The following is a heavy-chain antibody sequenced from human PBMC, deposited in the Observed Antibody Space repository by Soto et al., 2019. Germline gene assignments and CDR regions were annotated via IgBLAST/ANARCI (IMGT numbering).Heavy chain of an antibody. D-gene: IGHD6-19*01. CDR1: GYTFTSYG. CDR3: ARPAKSIAVAGLDY. CDR2: ISAYNGNT. J-gene: IGHJ4*02. Sequence: ASVKVSCKASGYTFTSYGVSWVRQAPGQGLEWMGWISAYNGNTNYAQKLQGRVTMTTDTSTSTAYMELRSLRSDDTAVYYCARPAKSIAVAGLDYWGQGTPVTVSS. V-gene: IGHV1-18*01.